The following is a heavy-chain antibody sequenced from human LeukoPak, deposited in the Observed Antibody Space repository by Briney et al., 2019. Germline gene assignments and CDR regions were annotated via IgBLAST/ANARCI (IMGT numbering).Heavy chain of an antibody. CDR3: ARDSSSSLYLIADY. V-gene: IGHV1-18*01. J-gene: IGHJ4*02. CDR1: GYTFTSYG. CDR2: ISAYNGNT. Sequence: ASVKVSCKASGYTFTSYGISWVRQAPGQGLEWMGWISAYNGNTNYAQTLQGRFTMTTDTSTSTAYMELRSLRSDDTAVYYCARDSSSSLYLIADYWGQGTLVTVSS. D-gene: IGHD6-13*01.